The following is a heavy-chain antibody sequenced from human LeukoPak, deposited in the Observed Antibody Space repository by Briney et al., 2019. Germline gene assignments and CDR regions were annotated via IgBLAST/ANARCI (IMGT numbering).Heavy chain of an antibody. CDR2: IIPIFGTA. V-gene: IGHV1-69*05. J-gene: IGHJ3*02. Sequence: SVKVSCKASGGTFSSYAISWVRQAPGQGLEWMGGIIPIFGTANYAQKSQGRVTITTDESTSTAYMELSSLRSEDTAVYYCARKGYCSGGSCYSRGAFDIWGQGTMVTVSS. CDR1: GGTFSSYA. CDR3: ARKGYCSGGSCYSRGAFDI. D-gene: IGHD2-15*01.